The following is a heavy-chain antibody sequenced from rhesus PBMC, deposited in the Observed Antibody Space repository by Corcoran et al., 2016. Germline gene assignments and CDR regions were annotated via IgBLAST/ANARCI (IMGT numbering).Heavy chain of an antibody. Sequence: QVQLQESGPGLVKPSETLALTCTVSGASISSGYGWSWIRLPPGTGLEWIGDIGGSSRSTNYSPSRKSRVTMSKDTSQNQFSLKLSSVTAADTAVYYCARDPAAFDYWGQGVLVTVSS. CDR1: GASISSGYG. J-gene: IGHJ4*01. V-gene: IGHV4-127*01. CDR2: IGGSSRST. CDR3: ARDPAAFDY.